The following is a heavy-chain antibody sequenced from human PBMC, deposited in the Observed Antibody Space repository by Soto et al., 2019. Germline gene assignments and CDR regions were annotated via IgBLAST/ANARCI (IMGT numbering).Heavy chain of an antibody. Sequence: ASVTVSCKASGYTFTSYGMSWVRQAPGQGLEWMGGFDPENGNTNYAQKFQGRVTMTEDTSTDTAYMELSSLRSEDTAVYYCATPGIFGVVPLDYWGQGTLVTVSS. D-gene: IGHD3-3*01. CDR3: ATPGIFGVVPLDY. J-gene: IGHJ4*02. CDR1: GYTFTSYG. CDR2: FDPENGNT. V-gene: IGHV1-18*01.